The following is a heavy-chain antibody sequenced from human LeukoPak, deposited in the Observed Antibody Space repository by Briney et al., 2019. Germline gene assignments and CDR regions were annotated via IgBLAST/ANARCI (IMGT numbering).Heavy chain of an antibody. CDR2: IYYSGST. D-gene: IGHD3-3*01. CDR3: ARGTSDFWSGRSDY. J-gene: IGHJ4*02. V-gene: IGHV4-39*07. CDR1: GGSISSSSYY. Sequence: SETLSLTCTVSGGSISSSSYYWGWIRQPPGKGLEWIGSIYYSGSTYYNPSLKSRVTISVDTSKNQFSLKLSSVTAADTAVYYCARGTSDFWSGRSDYWGQGTLVTVSS.